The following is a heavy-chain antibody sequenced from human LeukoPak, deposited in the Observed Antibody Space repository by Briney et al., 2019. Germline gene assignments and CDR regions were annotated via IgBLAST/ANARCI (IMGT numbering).Heavy chain of an antibody. J-gene: IGHJ4*02. CDR1: GGSASRGGYY. CDR3: ATADWESFYFDS. Sequence: SETLSLTCTVSGGSASRGGYYWNWIRQHPGKGLEWIGFTSYSEGTYYNPSLMSRITISVDRSQNQFSLKMRDVTAADTAVYFCATADWESFYFDSWGQGALVAVSS. V-gene: IGHV4-31*03. CDR2: TSYSEGT. D-gene: IGHD1-26*01.